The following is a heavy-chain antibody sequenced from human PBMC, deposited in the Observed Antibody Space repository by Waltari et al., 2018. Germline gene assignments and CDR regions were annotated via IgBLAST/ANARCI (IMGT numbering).Heavy chain of an antibody. V-gene: IGHV4-34*01. CDR2: VDHSGST. D-gene: IGHD4-17*01. CDR3: ARGGRWAEYFQH. Sequence: QVQLQQWGAGLLKPSETLSLTCAVYGGSFIAYSWSWIRQPPGKGLEWIGEVDHSGSTNYNPSLKSRVTISVDTSKNQFSLKLSSVTAADTAVYYCARGGRWAEYFQHWGQGTLVTVSS. CDR1: GGSFIAYS. J-gene: IGHJ1*01.